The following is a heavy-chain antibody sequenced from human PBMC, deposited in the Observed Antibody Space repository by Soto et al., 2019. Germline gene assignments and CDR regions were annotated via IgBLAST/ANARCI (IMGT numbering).Heavy chain of an antibody. J-gene: IGHJ4*02. CDR3: AHRPSYCSGGSCYSGFDY. D-gene: IGHD2-15*01. Sequence: SGPTLVNPTQTLTLSCTFSGFSLSTSGVGVGWIRQPPGKALEWLALIYWDDDKRYSPSLKSRLTITKDTSKNQVVLTMTNMDPVDTATYYCAHRPSYCSGGSCYSGFDYWGQGPLVTVSS. CDR2: IYWDDDK. CDR1: GFSLSTSGVG. V-gene: IGHV2-5*02.